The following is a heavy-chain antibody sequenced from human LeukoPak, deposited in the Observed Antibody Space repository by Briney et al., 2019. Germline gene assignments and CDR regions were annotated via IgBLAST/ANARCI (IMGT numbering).Heavy chain of an antibody. J-gene: IGHJ4*02. V-gene: IGHV1-2*02. CDR2: INPNSGGT. CDR3: ARHLTRDGYNYYY. Sequence: GASVKVSCKASGYTFTGYYMHWVRQAPGQGLEWMGWINPNSGGTNYAQKYQGRVTMTRDTSISTAYKELSRLRSDDTAVYYCARHLTRDGYNYYYWGQGTLVTVSS. CDR1: GYTFTGYY. D-gene: IGHD5-24*01.